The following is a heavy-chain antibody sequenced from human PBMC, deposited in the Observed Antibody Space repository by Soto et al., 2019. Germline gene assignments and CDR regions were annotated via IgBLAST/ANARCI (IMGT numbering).Heavy chain of an antibody. CDR2: IWYDGSNK. Sequence: QVQLVESGGGVVQPGRSLRLSCAASGFTFSSYGMHWVRQAPGKGLEWVAVIWYDGSNKYYADSVKGRFTISRDNSKNTLYLQMNSLRAEDTAVYYCATSGDYPAVEWFDPWGQGTLVTVSS. D-gene: IGHD4-17*01. CDR3: ATSGDYPAVEWFDP. V-gene: IGHV3-33*01. J-gene: IGHJ5*02. CDR1: GFTFSSYG.